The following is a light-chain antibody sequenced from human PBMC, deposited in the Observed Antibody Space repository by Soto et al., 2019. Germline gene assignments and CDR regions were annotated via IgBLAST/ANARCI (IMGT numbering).Light chain of an antibody. CDR2: QAS. J-gene: IGKJ1*01. Sequence: GDSVTITCRASQSISTWLAWYQHKPGKAPKLLIYQASSLEGGVPSRFSGSGSGTEFTLTISSLQPDDFATYYCQQYITYSRTFGQGTKVDI. V-gene: IGKV1-5*03. CDR3: QQYITYSRT. CDR1: QSISTW.